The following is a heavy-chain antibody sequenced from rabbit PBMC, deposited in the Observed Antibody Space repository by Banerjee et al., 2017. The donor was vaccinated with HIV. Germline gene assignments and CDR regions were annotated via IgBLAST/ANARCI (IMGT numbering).Heavy chain of an antibody. D-gene: IGHD4-1*01. CDR3: ARDGSSSGWGVFNL. Sequence: QEQLVESGGGLVQPEGSLTLTCTASGFSFSSSYWICWVRQAPGKGLEWIACIYTSSGSTDYASWVNGRFTISKPSSTTVTLQMTSLTAADTATYFCARDGSSSGWGVFNLWGPGTLVTVS. V-gene: IGHV1S45*01. CDR2: IYTSSGST. CDR1: GFSFSSSYW. J-gene: IGHJ4*01.